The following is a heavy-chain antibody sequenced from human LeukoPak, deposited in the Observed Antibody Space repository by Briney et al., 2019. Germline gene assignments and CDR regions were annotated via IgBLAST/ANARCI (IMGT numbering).Heavy chain of an antibody. J-gene: IGHJ3*02. CDR1: GFTFSSYP. D-gene: IGHD1-1*01. CDR3: AKGERGAFDI. Sequence: GGSLRLSCAASGFTFSSYPMSWVRQAPGKGLAWVSGISGSGVSTYDADSVKGRFTISRDNSKNTLYLQMNSLRAEDTALYYCAKGERGAFDIWGQGTMVTVSS. V-gene: IGHV3-23*01. CDR2: ISGSGVST.